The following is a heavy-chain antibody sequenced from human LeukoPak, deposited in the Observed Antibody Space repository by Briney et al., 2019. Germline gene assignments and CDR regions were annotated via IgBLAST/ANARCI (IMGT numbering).Heavy chain of an antibody. CDR2: IKQDGSEK. V-gene: IGHV3-7*01. Sequence: GGSLRLSCAASGFTFSSYWMTWVRQAPGKGLEWVGNIKQDGSEKYYVDSVKGRFTISRDNAKNSLYLQMNSLRAEDTAVYYCARVVAVRGVRRWFDPWGQGTLVTVSS. CDR3: ARVVAVRGVRRWFDP. J-gene: IGHJ5*02. CDR1: GFTFSSYW. D-gene: IGHD3-10*01.